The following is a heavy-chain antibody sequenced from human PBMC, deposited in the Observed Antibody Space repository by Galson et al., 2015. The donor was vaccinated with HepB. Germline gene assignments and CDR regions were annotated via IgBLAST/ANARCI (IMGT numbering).Heavy chain of an antibody. Sequence: SVKVSCKASGYTFTGYYMHWVRQAPGQGLEWMGRINPNSGGTNYAQKFQGRVTMTRDTSISTAYMELSRLRSDGTAVYYCARSDCSGGSCYHYFDYWGQGTLVTVSS. CDR3: ARSDCSGGSCYHYFDY. CDR2: INPNSGGT. J-gene: IGHJ4*02. D-gene: IGHD2-15*01. CDR1: GYTFTGYY. V-gene: IGHV1-2*06.